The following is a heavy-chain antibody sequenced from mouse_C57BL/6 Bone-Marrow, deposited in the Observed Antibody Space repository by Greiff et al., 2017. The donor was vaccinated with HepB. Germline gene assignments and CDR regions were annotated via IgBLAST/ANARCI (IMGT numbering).Heavy chain of an antibody. J-gene: IGHJ3*01. Sequence: VQLQQSVAELVRPGASVKLSCTASGFNIKNTYMHWVKQRPEQGLEWIGKIDPANGNTKYAPKFKGKATMTADTSSSTAYLQLRSLTSEDTAVYYCARGSGAWFAFWGQGTLVTVSA. CDR3: ARGSGAWFAF. CDR1: GFNIKNTY. V-gene: IGHV14-3*01. D-gene: IGHD3-1*01. CDR2: IDPANGNT.